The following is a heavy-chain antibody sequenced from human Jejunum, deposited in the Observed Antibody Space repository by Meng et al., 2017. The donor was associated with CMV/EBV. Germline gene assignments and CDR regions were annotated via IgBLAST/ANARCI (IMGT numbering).Heavy chain of an antibody. D-gene: IGHD3-22*01. V-gene: IGHV4-39*01. Sequence: GGSISRSSYYWGWIRQPPGKGLERIGSISYSGSTYYNPSLKSRVTISVDTSKSQFSLKLTSVTAADTAVYYCAKRNYDSTAYYLAFDYWGQGTLAPSPQ. CDR1: GGSISRSSYY. J-gene: IGHJ4*02. CDR3: AKRNYDSTAYYLAFDY. CDR2: ISYSGST.